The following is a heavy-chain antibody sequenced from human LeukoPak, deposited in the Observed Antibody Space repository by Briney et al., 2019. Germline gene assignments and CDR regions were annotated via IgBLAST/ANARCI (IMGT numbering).Heavy chain of an antibody. CDR2: ISSNGGST. V-gene: IGHV3-64*01. CDR3: ARDSSSWDAFDI. J-gene: IGHJ3*02. D-gene: IGHD6-13*01. Sequence: GGSLRLSCAASGFTFSSYAMHWVRQAPGKGLEYVSAISSNGGSTYYAKSVKGRFTISRDNSKNTLYLQMGSLRAEDMAVYYCARDSSSWDAFDIWGQGTMVTVSP. CDR1: GFTFSSYA.